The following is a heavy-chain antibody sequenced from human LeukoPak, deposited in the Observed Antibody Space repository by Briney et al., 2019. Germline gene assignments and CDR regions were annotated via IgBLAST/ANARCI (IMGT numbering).Heavy chain of an antibody. D-gene: IGHD3-16*01. J-gene: IGHJ4*02. Sequence: GGSLRLSCAASGFSLSNYGLHWVRQGPGKGLEWLAVINYDGSNRYYADSVKGRFTISKDGSEDTLYLQMSRLRADDTAIYYCARWGGTRQFYFDYWGQGTLATVSS. CDR3: ARWGGTRQFYFDY. V-gene: IGHV3-33*01. CDR1: GFSLSNYG. CDR2: INYDGSNR.